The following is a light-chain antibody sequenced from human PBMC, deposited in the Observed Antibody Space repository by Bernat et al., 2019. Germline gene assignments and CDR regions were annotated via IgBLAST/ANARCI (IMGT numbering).Light chain of an antibody. CDR3: MQSLQTPYT. J-gene: IGKJ2*01. CDR1: QSLLHANGYKY. V-gene: IGKV2-28*01. Sequence: DIKMTQSQLSLTVTPGEPASISCKSSQSLLHANGYKYLDWYLQKPGQSPQLLIYLGSHRASGVPDRISGSGSGTHFTLKINRVEAEDVGIYYCMQSLQTPYTFGQGTKLEIK. CDR2: LGS.